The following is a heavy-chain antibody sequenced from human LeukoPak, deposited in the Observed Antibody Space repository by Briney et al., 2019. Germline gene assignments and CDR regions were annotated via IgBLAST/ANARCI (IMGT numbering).Heavy chain of an antibody. CDR3: AREIFGSGSYPDL. CDR2: IWRDGSHK. D-gene: IGHD3-10*01. J-gene: IGHJ4*02. Sequence: GGSLRLSCAASGFAFNTYAMNWVRQAPGQGLEWVSLIWRDGSHKFYSNSVRGQFTISRDNSKNTVSLQMNNLRPEDTAVYYCAREIFGSGSYPDLWGQGTLVTVSS. CDR1: GFAFNTYA. V-gene: IGHV3-33*01.